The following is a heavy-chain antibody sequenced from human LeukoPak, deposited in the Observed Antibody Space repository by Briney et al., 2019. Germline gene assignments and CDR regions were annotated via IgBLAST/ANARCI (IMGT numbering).Heavy chain of an antibody. CDR2: IIPIFGTA. CDR1: GGTFSSYA. V-gene: IGHV1-69*05. D-gene: IGHD3-22*01. CDR3: ARSTYYYDSSGSVDAFDI. J-gene: IGHJ3*02. Sequence: SVRVSCKASGGTFSSYAISWVRQAPGQGLEWMGGIIPIFGTANYAQKFQGRVTITTDESTSTAYMELSSLRSEDTAVYYCARSTYYYDSSGSVDAFDIWGQGTMVTVSS.